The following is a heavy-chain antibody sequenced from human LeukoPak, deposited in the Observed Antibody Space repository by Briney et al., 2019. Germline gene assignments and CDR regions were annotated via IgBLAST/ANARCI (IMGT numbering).Heavy chain of an antibody. Sequence: ASVKVSCEASGYSFTDYFMHWVRQAPGQGPEWMGWINPNRGDRKYAQNFQGRVTMTLDTSISTAHMELTRLTSDDTAVYYCACRVASTGFDSWGQGTLVTVSS. CDR1: GYSFTDYF. V-gene: IGHV1-2*02. CDR3: ACRVASTGFDS. D-gene: IGHD5-12*01. CDR2: INPNRGDR. J-gene: IGHJ4*02.